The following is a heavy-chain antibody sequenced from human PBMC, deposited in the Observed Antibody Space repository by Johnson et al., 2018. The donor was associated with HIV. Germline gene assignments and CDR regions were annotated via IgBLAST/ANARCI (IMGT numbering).Heavy chain of an antibody. CDR2: IKQDGREK. Sequence: VQLVESGGGLVQPGGSLRLSCAASGFTFNNYWMSLVRQGPGKGLEWVANIKQDGREKYYVDSVKGRFTISRDNAKNSLYLQMNSLRAEDTAVYYCASHVGSSVGSAFDIWGQGTMVTVSS. J-gene: IGHJ3*02. CDR1: GFTFNNYW. D-gene: IGHD6-6*01. V-gene: IGHV3-7*01. CDR3: ASHVGSSVGSAFDI.